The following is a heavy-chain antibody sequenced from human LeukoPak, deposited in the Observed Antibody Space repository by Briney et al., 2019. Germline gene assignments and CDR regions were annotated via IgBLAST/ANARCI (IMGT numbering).Heavy chain of an antibody. CDR2: IIPIFGTA. D-gene: IGHD5-18*01. CDR1: GGTFSSYA. J-gene: IGHJ6*02. V-gene: IGHV1-69*13. CDR3: AIVDTAGSAGMDV. Sequence: ASVKVSCKASGGTFSSYAISWVRQAPGQGLEWMGGIIPIFGTANYAQKFQSRVTITADESTSTAYMELSSLRSEDTAVYYCAIVDTAGSAGMDVWAKGPRTPSP.